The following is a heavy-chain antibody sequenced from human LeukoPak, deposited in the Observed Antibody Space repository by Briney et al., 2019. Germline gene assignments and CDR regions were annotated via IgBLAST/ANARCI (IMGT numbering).Heavy chain of an antibody. CDR1: GFTFSSYG. CDR3: AKTNMVRGVTGYYFDY. V-gene: IGHV3-30*18. Sequence: HSGRSLRLSCAASGFTFSSYGMHWVRQAPGKGLEWVAVISYDGSNKYYADSVKGRFTNSRDNSKNTLYLQMNSLRAEDTAVYYCAKTNMVRGVTGYYFDYWGQGTLVTVSS. J-gene: IGHJ4*02. D-gene: IGHD3-10*01. CDR2: ISYDGSNK.